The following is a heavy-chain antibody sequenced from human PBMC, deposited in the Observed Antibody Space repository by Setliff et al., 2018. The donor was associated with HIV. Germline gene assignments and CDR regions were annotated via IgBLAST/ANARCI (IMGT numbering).Heavy chain of an antibody. J-gene: IGHJ5*01. CDR3: AKRAVQDGTVTSSNWFES. V-gene: IGHV4-4*09. CDR1: GDSIGTYS. CDR2: IYGSGST. D-gene: IGHD1-7*01. Sequence: PSETLSLTCAVSGDSIGTYSWHWLRQPPGKGLEWIGYIYGSGSTGYNPSLTSRVTMSTDTPNNRFALKLTSATAADTAVYYCAKRAVQDGTVTSSNWFESWGQGTLVTVSS.